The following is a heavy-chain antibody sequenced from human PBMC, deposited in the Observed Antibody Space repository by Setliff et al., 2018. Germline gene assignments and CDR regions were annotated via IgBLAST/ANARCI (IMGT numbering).Heavy chain of an antibody. J-gene: IGHJ3*02. CDR3: AREPLWGSHDAFDI. CDR1: GYTFTNYG. Sequence: ASVKVSCKASGYTFTNYGINWVRQAPGQRLEWVGWISAYNGDTNYAQNLQGRVTMTRDTSTSTAYMELRSLRSDDTAVYYCAREPLWGSHDAFDIWGQGTMVTVSS. CDR2: ISAYNGDT. D-gene: IGHD7-27*01. V-gene: IGHV1-18*01.